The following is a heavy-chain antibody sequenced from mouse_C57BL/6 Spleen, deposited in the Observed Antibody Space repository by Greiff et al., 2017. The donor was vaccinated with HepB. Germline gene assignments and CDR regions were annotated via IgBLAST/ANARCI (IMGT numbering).Heavy chain of an antibody. Sequence: QVQLKESGAELAKPGASVKLSCKASGYTFTSYWMHWVKQRPGQGLEWIGYINPSSGYTKYNQKFKDKATLTADKSSSTAYMQLSSLTYEDSAVYYCARERDYDGPQFAYWGQGTLVTVSA. V-gene: IGHV1-7*01. CDR1: GYTFTSYW. J-gene: IGHJ3*01. CDR2: INPSSGYT. D-gene: IGHD2-4*01. CDR3: ARERDYDGPQFAY.